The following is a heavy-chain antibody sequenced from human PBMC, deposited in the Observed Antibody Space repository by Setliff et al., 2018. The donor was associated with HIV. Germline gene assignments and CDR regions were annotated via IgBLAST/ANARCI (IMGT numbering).Heavy chain of an antibody. CDR3: ARGRGYDGYGALSYYFDY. CDR1: GQSISGYY. CDR2: INHGGDT. V-gene: IGHV4-34*01. J-gene: IGHJ4*02. D-gene: IGHD5-12*01. Sequence: SETLSLTCAVYGQSISGYYWSWIRQTPGKGLEWIGEINHGGDTNYNPSLKSRVTISIDTSKNQFSLKLSSVTATDTAVYYCARGRGYDGYGALSYYFDYWGQGTLVTVSS.